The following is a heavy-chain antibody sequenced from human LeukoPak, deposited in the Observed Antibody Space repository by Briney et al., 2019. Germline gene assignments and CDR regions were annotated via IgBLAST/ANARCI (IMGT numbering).Heavy chain of an antibody. D-gene: IGHD4-17*01. V-gene: IGHV3-23*01. J-gene: IGHJ4*02. CDR1: GFTFSSYA. CDR2: ISGSGGST. Sequence: PGGSLRLSCAASGFTFSSYAMSWVRQAPGKGLEWVSAISGSGGSTYYADSVKGRLTISSDPSKHPLYLQMTSLRADDTAVYYCARGDYGDYPPGDYWGQGPLVTVSS. CDR3: ARGDYGDYPPGDY.